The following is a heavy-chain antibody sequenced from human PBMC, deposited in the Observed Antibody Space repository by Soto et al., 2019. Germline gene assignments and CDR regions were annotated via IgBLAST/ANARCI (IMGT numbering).Heavy chain of an antibody. V-gene: IGHV1-69*08. CDR3: ATDCSSTSCPRPGY. Sequence: QVQLVQSGAEVKKPGSSVKVSCKASGGTFSSYSISWVRQAPGQGLEWMGRIIPILGIANYAQKFQGRVTNNADKSTRKVYMERSRLRSEDTAVYYCATDCSSTSCPRPGYWGQGTLVTVSS. D-gene: IGHD2-2*01. CDR2: IIPILGIA. J-gene: IGHJ4*02. CDR1: GGTFSSYS.